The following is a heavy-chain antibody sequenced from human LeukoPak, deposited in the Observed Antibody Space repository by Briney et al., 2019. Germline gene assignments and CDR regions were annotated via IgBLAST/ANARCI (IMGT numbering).Heavy chain of an antibody. CDR3: ARAPAATPLGIYFDY. CDR1: GVSFSGYY. D-gene: IGHD2-2*01. J-gene: IGHJ4*02. CDR2: INHSGST. Sequence: SETLSLTCAVSGVSFSGYYWSWIRQPPGKGLEWIGEINHSGSTNYNPSLKSRVTISVDTSKNQFSLKLSSVTAADTAVYYCARAPAATPLGIYFDYWGQGTLVTVSS. V-gene: IGHV4-34*01.